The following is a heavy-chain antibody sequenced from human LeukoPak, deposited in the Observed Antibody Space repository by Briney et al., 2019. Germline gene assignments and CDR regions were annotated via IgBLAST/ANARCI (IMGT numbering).Heavy chain of an antibody. Sequence: SETLSLTCTVSGGSISSSSYYWGWIRQPPGKGLEWIGEIYHSGSTNYNPSLKSRVTISVDKSKNQFSLKLSSVTAADTAVYYCARTDYGYYYYMDVWGKGTTVTVSS. J-gene: IGHJ6*03. V-gene: IGHV4-39*07. CDR3: ARTDYGYYYYMDV. D-gene: IGHD4-17*01. CDR1: GGSISSSSYY. CDR2: IYHSGST.